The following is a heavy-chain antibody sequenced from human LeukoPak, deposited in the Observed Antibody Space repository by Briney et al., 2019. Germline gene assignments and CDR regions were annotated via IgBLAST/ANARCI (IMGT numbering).Heavy chain of an antibody. Sequence: SETLSLTCSVSGVSMSYYYWTWIRHPAGKGLQWIGRINTSGTTNYHPSLESRVSLSVDTSKNHFSLRLNSVTAADTAVYYCARGFGYYDSSGYYIDAFDIWGQGTMVTVSS. J-gene: IGHJ3*02. CDR1: GVSMSYYY. CDR3: ARGFGYYDSSGYYIDAFDI. CDR2: INTSGTT. V-gene: IGHV4-4*07. D-gene: IGHD3-22*01.